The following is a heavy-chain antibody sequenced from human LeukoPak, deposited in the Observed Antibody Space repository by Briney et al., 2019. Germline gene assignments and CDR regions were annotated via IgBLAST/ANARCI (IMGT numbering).Heavy chain of an antibody. CDR3: AKVHYYGSGSYFPTFDY. CDR1: GFTFSSYA. V-gene: IGHV3-23*01. J-gene: IGHJ4*02. CDR2: ISGSGGST. D-gene: IGHD3-10*01. Sequence: GGSLRLSCAASGFTFSSYAMSWVRQAPGKGLEWVSAISGSGGSTYYADSVKGRSTISRDNSKNTLYLQMNSLRAEDTAVYYCAKVHYYGSGSYFPTFDYWGQGTLVTVSS.